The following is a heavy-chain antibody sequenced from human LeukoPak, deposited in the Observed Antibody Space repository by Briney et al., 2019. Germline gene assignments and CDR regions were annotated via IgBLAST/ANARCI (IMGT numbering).Heavy chain of an antibody. CDR1: GGSFSGYY. Sequence: KASETLSLTCAVYGGSFSGYYWSWIRQPPGKGLEWIGYIYYSGSTNYNPSLKSRVTISVDTSKNQFSLKLSSVTAADTAVYYCARGGYYDNEFDYWGQGTLVTVSS. CDR2: IYYSGST. CDR3: ARGGYYDNEFDY. J-gene: IGHJ4*02. V-gene: IGHV4-59*01. D-gene: IGHD3-22*01.